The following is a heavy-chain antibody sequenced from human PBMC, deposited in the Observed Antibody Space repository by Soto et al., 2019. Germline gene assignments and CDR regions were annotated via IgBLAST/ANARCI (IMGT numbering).Heavy chain of an antibody. CDR2: ISWNGRSV. D-gene: IGHD3-10*02. J-gene: IGHJ6*04. CDR3: AKGADMLDYYYFMDV. CDR1: GFIFDDYA. Sequence: EVQLVESGGDSVQPGRSLRLSCAASGFIFDDYAMHWVRQVPGKGLEWVSGISWNGRSVAYADSVKGRFTISRDSAKRSLYLEMRSLTTEDTALYYCAKGADMLDYYYFMDVWGKGPTFTVSS. V-gene: IGHV3-9*01.